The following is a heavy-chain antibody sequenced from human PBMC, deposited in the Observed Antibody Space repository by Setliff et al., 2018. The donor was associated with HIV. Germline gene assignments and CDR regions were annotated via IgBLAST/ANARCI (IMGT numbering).Heavy chain of an antibody. V-gene: IGHV4-61*09. CDR1: GGSISSNSYY. CDR3: ARILLYDSSAYFVNAFDI. Sequence: SETLSLTCTVSGGSISSNSYYWSWIRQPAGKGLEWIGHIYTNGRTNYNPSLKSRVTISVDTSKNQFYLKLSSVTAADTAVYYCARILLYDSSAYFVNAFDIWGQGTVVTVSS. CDR2: IYTNGRT. D-gene: IGHD3-22*01. J-gene: IGHJ3*02.